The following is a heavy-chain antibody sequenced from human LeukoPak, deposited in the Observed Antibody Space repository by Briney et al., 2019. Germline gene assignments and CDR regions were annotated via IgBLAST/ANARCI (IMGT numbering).Heavy chain of an antibody. D-gene: IGHD6-13*01. CDR3: ARGSSRILGY. CDR2: INHSGST. Sequence: SETLSLTCAVYGGSFSGYYWSWIRQPPGKGLEWIGEINHSGSTNYNPSLKSRVTISVDTSKNQFSLKLRSVTAADTAVYYCARGSSRILGYWGQGTLVTVSS. CDR1: GGSFSGYY. V-gene: IGHV4-34*01. J-gene: IGHJ4*02.